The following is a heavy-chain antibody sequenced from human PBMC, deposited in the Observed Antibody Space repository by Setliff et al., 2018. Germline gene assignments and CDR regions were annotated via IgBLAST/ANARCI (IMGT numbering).Heavy chain of an antibody. CDR2: VYYSGNT. CDR3: ARYDSSGYYYMDV. J-gene: IGHJ6*03. V-gene: IGHV4-39*07. D-gene: IGHD3-22*01. Sequence: PSETLSLTCTVSGGSISTTDYYWGWIRQPPGKGLEWIGCVYYSGNTYYSPSLKSRVTMFVDTSKNQFSLMLYSVTAADTAIYYCARYDSSGYYYMDVWAKGTTVTVSS. CDR1: GGSISTTDYY.